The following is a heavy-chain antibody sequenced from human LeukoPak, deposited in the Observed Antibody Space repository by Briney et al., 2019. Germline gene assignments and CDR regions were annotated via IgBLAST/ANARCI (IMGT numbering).Heavy chain of an antibody. D-gene: IGHD3-3*01. Sequence: GGSLRLSCAASGFTFSSYAMSWVRQAPGKGLEWVSAISGSGGSTYYADSVKGRFTISRDNSKNTLYLQMNSLRAEDTAVYYCAKTSDYDFLSGYELDGYFDYWGQGTLVTVSS. CDR2: ISGSGGST. CDR1: GFTFSSYA. CDR3: AKTSDYDFLSGYELDGYFDY. V-gene: IGHV3-23*01. J-gene: IGHJ4*02.